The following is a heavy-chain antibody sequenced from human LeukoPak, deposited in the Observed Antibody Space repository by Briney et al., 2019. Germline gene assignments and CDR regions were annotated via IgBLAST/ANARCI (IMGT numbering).Heavy chain of an antibody. V-gene: IGHV3-74*01. J-gene: IGHJ4*02. CDR2: INSDGSST. CDR3: ARRLSTIWAFDY. D-gene: IGHD3-16*01. Sequence: GGSLRLSCAASGFTFSSYWMHWVRQAPGKGLVWVSRINSDGSSTSYADSVKGRFTISRDNAKNSLYLQMSSLRAEDTALYYCARRLSTIWAFDYWGQGTLVTVSS. CDR1: GFTFSSYW.